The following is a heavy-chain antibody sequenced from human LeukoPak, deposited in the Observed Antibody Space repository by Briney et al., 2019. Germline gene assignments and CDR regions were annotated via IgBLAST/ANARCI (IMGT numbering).Heavy chain of an antibody. Sequence: GASLRLSCAASGFTFSSYAMSWVRQAPGKGLEWVSVISGSGASTYYADSVKGRFTISRDNSNNTMYLQMNSLRAEDTAVYYCAKARGSEIAAATNYWGQGALATVSS. CDR3: AKARGSEIAAATNY. CDR2: ISGSGAST. CDR1: GFTFSSYA. D-gene: IGHD6-13*01. V-gene: IGHV3-23*01. J-gene: IGHJ4*02.